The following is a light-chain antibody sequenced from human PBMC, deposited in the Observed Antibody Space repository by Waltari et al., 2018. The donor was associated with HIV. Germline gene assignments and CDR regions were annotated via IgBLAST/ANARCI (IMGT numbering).Light chain of an antibody. CDR1: QSVSSY. CDR2: DAS. V-gene: IGKV3-11*01. CDR3: QQRSNWPPLFT. Sequence: EIVLTQSPATLSLSPGARATLSCRASQSVSSYFAWYQQKPGQAPRLRIYDASNRATGIPGRFSGSGSGTDFTLTISSLEPEDFAVYYCQQRSNWPPLFTFGPGTKVDIK. J-gene: IGKJ3*01.